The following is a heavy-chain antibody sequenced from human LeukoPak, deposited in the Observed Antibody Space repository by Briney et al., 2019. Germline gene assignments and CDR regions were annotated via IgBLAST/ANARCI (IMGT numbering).Heavy chain of an antibody. Sequence: ASVKVSCKASGYTFISYAMNWVRQAPGQGLEWMGWINTETGNPTYAQGFTGQFVLSVDTSVNTAYLQISSLRTEDTAVYYCARGGYYGGSGTYGFFDYWGQGSLVTVSS. CDR3: ARGGYYGGSGTYGFFDY. CDR1: GYTFISYA. D-gene: IGHD3-10*01. J-gene: IGHJ4*02. CDR2: INTETGNP. V-gene: IGHV7-4-1*02.